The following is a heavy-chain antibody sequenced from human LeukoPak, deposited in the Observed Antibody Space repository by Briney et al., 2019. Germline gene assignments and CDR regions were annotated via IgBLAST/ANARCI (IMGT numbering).Heavy chain of an antibody. CDR1: GYSISSGYY. CDR2: IYHSGST. Sequence: SETLSLTCTVSGYSISSGYYWGWIRQPPGKGLEWIGSIYHSGSTYYNPSLKSRVTISVDTSKNQFSLKLSSVTAADTAVYYCARAGGAMVHYYYYYYMDVWGKGTTVTISS. D-gene: IGHD5-18*01. V-gene: IGHV4-38-2*02. CDR3: ARAGGAMVHYYYYYYMDV. J-gene: IGHJ6*03.